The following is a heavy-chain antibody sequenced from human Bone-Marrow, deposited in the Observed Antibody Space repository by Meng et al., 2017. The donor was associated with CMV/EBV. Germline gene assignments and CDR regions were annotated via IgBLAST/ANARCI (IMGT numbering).Heavy chain of an antibody. CDR3: AREITRHDYGDYVDY. Sequence: ASVKVSCKASGYTFTGYYMHWVRQAPGQGLEWMGWLNPNNGATNYAQNFQGRVTMTRDTSITTAYMELSRLRSNDTAVYYCAREITRHDYGDYVDYWGQGTRVTVSS. J-gene: IGHJ4*02. D-gene: IGHD4-17*01. CDR1: GYTFTGYY. CDR2: LNPNNGAT. V-gene: IGHV1-2*02.